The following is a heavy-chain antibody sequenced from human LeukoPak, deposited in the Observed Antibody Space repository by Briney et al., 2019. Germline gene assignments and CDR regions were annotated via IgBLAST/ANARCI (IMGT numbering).Heavy chain of an antibody. CDR1: GGSISSYY. CDR2: IYYSGST. D-gene: IGHD1-7*01. Sequence: SETLSLTCTVSGGSISSYYWSWIRQPPGKGLEWIGYIYYSGSTNYNPSLKSRVTISVDTSKNQFSLKLSSVTAADTAVYYCARALYNWNYAGYFDYWGQGTLVTVSS. V-gene: IGHV4-59*01. J-gene: IGHJ4*02. CDR3: ARALYNWNYAGYFDY.